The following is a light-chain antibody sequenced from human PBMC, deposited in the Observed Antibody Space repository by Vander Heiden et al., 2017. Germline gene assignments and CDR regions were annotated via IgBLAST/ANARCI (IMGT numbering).Light chain of an antibody. J-gene: IGLJ2*01. V-gene: IGLV3-1*01. CDR3: QAWDSSTGV. CDR1: KLGDKY. CDR2: KDS. Sequence: SYDLTQPPSVSVSPGQTASITCSGDKLGDKYACWYQQKPGQPRVLVIYKDSKRPSGIPGRFSGSNAGNTATLTISGTQAMDEADYYCQAWDSSTGVFGGGTKLTVL.